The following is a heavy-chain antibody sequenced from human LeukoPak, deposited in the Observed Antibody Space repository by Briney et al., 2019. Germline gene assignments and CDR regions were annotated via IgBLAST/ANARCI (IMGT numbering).Heavy chain of an antibody. CDR1: GYTFTGYY. J-gene: IGHJ6*03. CDR3: ATSATGGLRYFDWLPPDYYYYYMDV. Sequence: ASVKVSCKASGYTFTGYYMHWVRQAPGQGLEWMGWINPNSGGTNYAQKFQGRVTMTRDTSISTAYMELSRLRSEDTAVYYCATSATGGLRYFDWLPPDYYYYYMDVWGKGTTVTVSS. D-gene: IGHD3-9*01. V-gene: IGHV1-2*02. CDR2: INPNSGGT.